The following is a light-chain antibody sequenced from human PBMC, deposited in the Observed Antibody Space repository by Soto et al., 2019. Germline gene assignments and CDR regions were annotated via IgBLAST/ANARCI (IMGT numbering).Light chain of an antibody. CDR3: GTYTGSNTLR. CDR1: SSDVGAYNY. J-gene: IGLJ2*01. V-gene: IGLV2-14*01. Sequence: QSALTQPASVSGSPGQSITISCTGTSSDVGAYNYVSWYQQYPGKAPKLMIYEVSNRPSGVSNRFSGSKSGNTASLTISGTQAEDEADYYCGTYTGSNTLRFGGGTKLTVL. CDR2: EVS.